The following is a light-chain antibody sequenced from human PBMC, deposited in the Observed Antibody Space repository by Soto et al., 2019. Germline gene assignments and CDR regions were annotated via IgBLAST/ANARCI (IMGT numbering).Light chain of an antibody. J-gene: IGLJ2*01. Sequence: QSALTQPASVSGSPGQSITISCTGTSSDVGGYNYVSWYQQHPGKDPKLMIYDVSNRPSGVSNRFSGSKSGNTASLTISGRQAEDEADYYCSSYTSSSTLVVFGGRTKVTVL. CDR3: SSYTSSSTLVV. CDR1: SSDVGGYNY. CDR2: DVS. V-gene: IGLV2-14*01.